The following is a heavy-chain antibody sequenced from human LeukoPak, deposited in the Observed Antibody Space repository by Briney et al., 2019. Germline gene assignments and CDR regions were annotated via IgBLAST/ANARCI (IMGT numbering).Heavy chain of an antibody. CDR3: ARGKNNWNDVDY. Sequence: SVNVSCKASGYTFTGYGISWVRQAPGQGLEWMGRIIPILGIANYAQKFQGRVTITADESASTAYVELSSLRSEDTAVYYCARGKNNWNDVDYWGQGTLVTVSS. V-gene: IGHV1-69*04. J-gene: IGHJ4*02. D-gene: IGHD1-20*01. CDR1: GYTFTGYG. CDR2: IIPILGIA.